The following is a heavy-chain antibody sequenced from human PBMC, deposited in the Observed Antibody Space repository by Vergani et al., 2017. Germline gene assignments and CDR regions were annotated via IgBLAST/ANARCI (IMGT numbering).Heavy chain of an antibody. Sequence: QVQLVESGGGVVQPGRSLRLSCAASGFTFSSYAMHWVRQAPGKGLEWVAVISYDGSNKYYADSVKGRFTISRDNSKNTLYLQMNSLRAEDTAVYYCAKLVGQYDYVWTWGQGTLVTVSS. CDR3: AKLVGQYDYVWT. V-gene: IGHV3-30-3*02. J-gene: IGHJ4*02. CDR1: GFTFSSYA. CDR2: ISYDGSNK. D-gene: IGHD3-16*01.